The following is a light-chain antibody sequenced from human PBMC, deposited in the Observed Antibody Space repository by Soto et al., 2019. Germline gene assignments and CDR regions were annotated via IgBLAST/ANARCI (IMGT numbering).Light chain of an antibody. V-gene: IGKV1-5*03. CDR2: KAS. CDR1: QSISSW. CDR3: QQYNSSPLT. J-gene: IGKJ4*01. Sequence: DIQMTQSPSTLSASVGDRVTITCRASQSISSWLAWYQQKPGKAPKLLIYKASSLESGVPSRFSGSGSGAEFTLTISSLQPDDFATYYCQQYNSSPLTFGGGTKVEIK.